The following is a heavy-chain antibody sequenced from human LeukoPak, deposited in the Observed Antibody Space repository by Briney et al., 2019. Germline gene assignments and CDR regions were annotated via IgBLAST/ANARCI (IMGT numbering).Heavy chain of an antibody. J-gene: IGHJ4*02. Sequence: PGGSLRLSCAASGFTLIDYYMSWIRQAPGKGLEWVSYISSSISYTNYADSVKGRFTISRDNAKNSLYLQMNSLRAEDTAVYYCARTAHSYGGNRWALGYWGQGTLVTVSS. D-gene: IGHD4-23*01. CDR1: GFTLIDYY. V-gene: IGHV3-11*03. CDR3: ARTAHSYGGNRWALGY. CDR2: ISSSISYT.